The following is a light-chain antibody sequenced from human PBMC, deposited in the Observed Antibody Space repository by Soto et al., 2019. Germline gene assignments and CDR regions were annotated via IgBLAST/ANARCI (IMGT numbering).Light chain of an antibody. J-gene: IGKJ4*01. CDR2: GAS. CDR3: QQCSNWPFT. V-gene: IGKV3D-15*01. Sequence: EIVMTQSPPTLSLSPGERATLSCRASQSVGSKLAWYQQRPGQAPRLLIYGASNRATGIPDRFSGSGSGTEFSLTISSLQSEDFAVYYCQQCSNWPFTFGRGTKVDIK. CDR1: QSVGSK.